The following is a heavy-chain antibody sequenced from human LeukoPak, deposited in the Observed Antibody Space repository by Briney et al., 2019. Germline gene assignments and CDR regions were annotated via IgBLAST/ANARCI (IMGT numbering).Heavy chain of an antibody. CDR2: IYTSGYT. J-gene: IGHJ4*02. Sequence: SETLSLTCTVSGDSISSNYWGWIRQPAGKGLEWIGRIYTSGYTNYNPSLKSRVAMSLDTSKNQFSLKLSSVTAADTAVYYCARGYYYGSGSPQFDYWGQGTLVTVSS. CDR3: ARGYYYGSGSPQFDY. D-gene: IGHD3-10*01. V-gene: IGHV4-4*07. CDR1: GDSISSNY.